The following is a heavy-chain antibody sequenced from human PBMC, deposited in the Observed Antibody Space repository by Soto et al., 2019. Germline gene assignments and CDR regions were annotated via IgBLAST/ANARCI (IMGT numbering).Heavy chain of an antibody. CDR3: ARGIVVVPAAAPHGAFDI. J-gene: IGHJ3*02. D-gene: IGHD2-2*01. V-gene: IGHV4-59*01. CDR1: GGSISSYY. Sequence: PSETLSLTCTVSGGSISSYYWSWIRQPPGKGLEWIGYIYYSGSTNYNPSLKSRVTISVDTSKNQFSLKLSSVTAADTAVYYCARGIVVVPAAAPHGAFDIWGQGTMVTVSS. CDR2: IYYSGST.